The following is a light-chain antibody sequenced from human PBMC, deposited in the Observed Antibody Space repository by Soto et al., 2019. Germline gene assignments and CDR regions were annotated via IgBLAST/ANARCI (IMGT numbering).Light chain of an antibody. Sequence: QSVLTQPPSASGTPGQRVTISGSGSDSNIGSNTVNWYQQVPGTAPKLLIYSNSQRPSGVPDRFSGSKSGTSASLAISGLQSEDEGDYYCAAWDDSLNGRAVFGGGTKLTVL. V-gene: IGLV1-44*01. J-gene: IGLJ3*02. CDR2: SNS. CDR1: DSNIGSNT. CDR3: AAWDDSLNGRAV.